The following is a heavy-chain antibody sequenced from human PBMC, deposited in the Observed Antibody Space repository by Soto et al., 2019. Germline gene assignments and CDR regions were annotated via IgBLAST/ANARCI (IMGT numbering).Heavy chain of an antibody. Sequence: QVRLVQSGAEARRPGASVKVSCKASGDSFTGYYIHWVRQAPGQGLEWMGWISLKSGSTNFAEKFRGWATVTRDTSPSTAYLELSSLTSNDTAVYYCARSSGSYSKWFDPWGQGALVTVFS. CDR1: GDSFTGYY. J-gene: IGHJ5*02. V-gene: IGHV1-2*04. CDR3: ARSSGSYSKWFDP. CDR2: ISLKSGST. D-gene: IGHD3-10*01.